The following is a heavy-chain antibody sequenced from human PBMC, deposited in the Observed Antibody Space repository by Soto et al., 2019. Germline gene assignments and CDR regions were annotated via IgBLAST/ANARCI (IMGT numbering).Heavy chain of an antibody. CDR2: ISYDGSNK. CDR3: ARDPFGDYCMDY. J-gene: IGHJ4*02. D-gene: IGHD4-17*01. V-gene: IGHV3-30-3*01. Sequence: GGSLRLSCAASGFTFSSYAMHWVRQAPGKGLEWVAVISYDGSNKYYADSVKGRFTISRDNPKNTLYLQMNSLRAEDTAVYYCARDPFGDYCMDYWGQGTLVNVSS. CDR1: GFTFSSYA.